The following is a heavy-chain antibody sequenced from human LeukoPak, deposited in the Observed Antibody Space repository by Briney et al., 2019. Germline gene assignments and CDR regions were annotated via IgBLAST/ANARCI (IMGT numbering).Heavy chain of an antibody. CDR2: INPNSGGT. CDR1: GYTFTGYY. V-gene: IGHV1-2*02. CDR3: ARALWFGELFDY. Sequence: ASVKVSCKASGYTFTGYYIHWVRQAPGQGLEWMGWINPNSGGTNYAQKFQGRVTMTRDTSISTAYMELSRLRSDDTAVYYCARALWFGELFDYWGQGTLVTVSS. J-gene: IGHJ4*02. D-gene: IGHD3-10*01.